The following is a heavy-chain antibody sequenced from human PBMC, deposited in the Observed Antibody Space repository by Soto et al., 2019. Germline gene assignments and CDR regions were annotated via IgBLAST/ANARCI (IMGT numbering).Heavy chain of an antibody. Sequence: QVQLVQSGAEVKKPGSSVKVSCKASGGTFSSYAISWVRQAPGQGLEWMGGIIPIFGTANYAQKFQGRVTITADESTSTAYMELSSLRSEDTAVYYCARGPLMPIGDYYYGMDVWGQGTTVTVSS. J-gene: IGHJ6*02. V-gene: IGHV1-69*12. CDR3: ARGPLMPIGDYYYGMDV. CDR2: IIPIFGTA. D-gene: IGHD2-2*01. CDR1: GGTFSSYA.